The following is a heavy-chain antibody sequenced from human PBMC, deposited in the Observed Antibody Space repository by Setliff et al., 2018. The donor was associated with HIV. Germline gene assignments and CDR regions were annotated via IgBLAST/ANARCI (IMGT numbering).Heavy chain of an antibody. Sequence: SETLSLTCTVSGASISSHNYYWGWIRQSPGKGLEWIASIRSSGDTYYNPSLQSRVIISVDTSNNQISLKVTSVTAADTAVYYCARGSIGLGSYRNAYYFDFWGQGVLVTVSS. CDR2: IRSSGDT. CDR3: ARGSIGLGSYRNAYYFDF. CDR1: GASISSHNYY. J-gene: IGHJ4*02. D-gene: IGHD1-26*01. V-gene: IGHV4-39*01.